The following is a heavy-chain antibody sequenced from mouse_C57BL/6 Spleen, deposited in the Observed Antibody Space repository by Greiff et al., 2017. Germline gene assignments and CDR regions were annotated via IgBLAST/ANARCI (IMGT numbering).Heavy chain of an antibody. Sequence: EVQLQQSGAELVRPGASVKLSCTASGFNIKDYYMHWVKQRPEQGLEWIGRIDPEDGDTEYAPKFPGKATMTADTSSNTAYLQLSSLTSEDTAVYYCSTGGGRSYGYFEVWGTGTTVTVSS. J-gene: IGHJ1*03. D-gene: IGHD1-1*01. CDR3: STGGGRSYGYFEV. CDR1: GFNIKDYY. V-gene: IGHV14-1*01. CDR2: IDPEDGDT.